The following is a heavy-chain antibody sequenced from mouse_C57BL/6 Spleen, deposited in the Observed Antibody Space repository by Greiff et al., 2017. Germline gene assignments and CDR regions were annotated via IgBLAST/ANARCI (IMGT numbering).Heavy chain of an antibody. Sequence: EVQLVESGGGLVKPGGSLKLSCAASGFTFSSYAMSWVRQTPEKRLEWVATISDGGSYTYYPDNVKGRFTISRDNAKNNRYLQMSHLKSEDTAMYYCARDRPWFAYWGQGTLVTVSA. CDR2: ISDGGSYT. CDR1: GFTFSSYA. J-gene: IGHJ3*01. CDR3: ARDRPWFAY. V-gene: IGHV5-4*01.